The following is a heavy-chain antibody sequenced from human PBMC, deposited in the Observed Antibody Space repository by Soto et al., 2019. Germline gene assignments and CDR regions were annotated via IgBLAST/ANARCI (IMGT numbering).Heavy chain of an antibody. J-gene: IGHJ4*02. Sequence: EVQLVESGGGLVQPGGSLKVSCAASGFTFSGSTVNWVRQASGKGLEWVSYIGGSSNSIYYADSVKGRFTVSRDNAKNSLYLQMNSLRDEDTAVYYCARDLAVGAYAHFDYWGQGTLVTVSS. CDR2: IGGSSNSI. V-gene: IGHV3-48*02. D-gene: IGHD1-26*01. CDR1: GFTFSGST. CDR3: ARDLAVGAYAHFDY.